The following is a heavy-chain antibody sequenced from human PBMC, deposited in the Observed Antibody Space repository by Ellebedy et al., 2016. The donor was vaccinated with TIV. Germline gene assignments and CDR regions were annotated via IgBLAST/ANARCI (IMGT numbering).Heavy chain of an antibody. V-gene: IGHV4-59*01. D-gene: IGHD6-19*01. J-gene: IGHJ3*02. CDR3: ARGITGSIAVPPKRADAFDI. Sequence: MPGGSLRLSCTVSGGSISSYYWSWIRQPPGKGLEWIGYIYYSGSTNYNPSLKSRVTISVDTSKNQFSLKLSSVTAADTAVYYCARGITGSIAVPPKRADAFDIWGQGTMVTVSS. CDR2: IYYSGST. CDR1: GGSISSYY.